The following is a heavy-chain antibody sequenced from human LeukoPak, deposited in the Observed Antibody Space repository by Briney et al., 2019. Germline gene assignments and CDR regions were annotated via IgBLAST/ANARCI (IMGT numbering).Heavy chain of an antibody. CDR1: GYSISSGYY. D-gene: IGHD3-10*01. V-gene: IGHV4-38-2*02. Sequence: SETLSLTCTVSGYSISSGYYWGWIRQPPGKGLEWIGSIYHSGSTYYNPSLKSRVTMSVDTSKSQFSLRLTSVTAADTAVYYCASAGLDSSSSGNYLWRYYFEYWGQGALVTVSS. J-gene: IGHJ4*02. CDR2: IYHSGST. CDR3: ASAGLDSSSSGNYLWRYYFEY.